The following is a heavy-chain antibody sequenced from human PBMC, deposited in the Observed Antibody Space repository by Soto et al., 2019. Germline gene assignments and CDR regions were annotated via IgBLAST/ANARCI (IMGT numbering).Heavy chain of an antibody. CDR2: IYYSGST. CDR1: GGSISSDGYY. Sequence: QVQLQESGPVLVKPSQTLSLTCTVSGGSISSDGYYWTWIRQHPGKGLEWIGYIYYSGSTYYNPSLKSRITISVDTSKNQFSLKLSSVTAADTALYYCASGYSYANWRDPWGQGTLVTVSS. J-gene: IGHJ5*02. D-gene: IGHD5-18*01. CDR3: ASGYSYANWRDP. V-gene: IGHV4-31*03.